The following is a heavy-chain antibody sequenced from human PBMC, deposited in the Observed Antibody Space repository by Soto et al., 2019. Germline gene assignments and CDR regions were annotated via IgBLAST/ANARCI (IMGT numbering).Heavy chain of an antibody. CDR1: GGSIRSSSYS. V-gene: IGHV4-39*01. CDR3: GRQPGQCGSTTWFGYYSVDV. J-gene: IGHJ6*02. CDR2: IYYSGST. Sequence: QLQLQESGPRLVKPSETLSLTCSVSGGSIRSSSYSWGWIRQSPGKRLEWIGTIYYSGSTPYNPCLEGRVAISADTAKNQVSLRLLSVTAADTALYYCGRQPGQCGSTTWFGYYSVDVWGQGTTVTVS. D-gene: IGHD2-2*01.